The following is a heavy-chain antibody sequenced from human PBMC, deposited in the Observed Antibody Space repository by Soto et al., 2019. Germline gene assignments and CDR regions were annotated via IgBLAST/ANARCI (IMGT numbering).Heavy chain of an antibody. CDR2: ISSSSGDT. CDR1: GFTFSDYY. D-gene: IGHD1-26*01. CDR3: VRDIARVGDTYYYDY. V-gene: IGHV3-11*06. J-gene: IGHJ4*02. Sequence: QVQLVESGGGLVKPGGSPRLSCAASGFTFSDYYMSWIRQAPGKGLEWVSYISSSSGDTNYADSVRGRFTISRDNAKNSLYLQMNGLRAEDTAVYYCVRDIARVGDTYYYDYWGRGALVTVSS.